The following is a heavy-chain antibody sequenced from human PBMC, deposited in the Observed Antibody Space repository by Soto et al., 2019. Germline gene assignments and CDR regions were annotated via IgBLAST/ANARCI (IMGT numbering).Heavy chain of an antibody. Sequence: GGSLRLSCAASGFTFKIYAMSWVRQAPGKGLEWVSETSGSGGSTYYADSVKGRFTISRDNSKNTVYLQMNSLRAEDTAVYYCARFSMVVTTNAYFDFWGQGTLVTFSS. D-gene: IGHD2-15*01. CDR2: TSGSGGST. V-gene: IGHV3-23*01. J-gene: IGHJ4*02. CDR1: GFTFKIYA. CDR3: ARFSMVVTTNAYFDF.